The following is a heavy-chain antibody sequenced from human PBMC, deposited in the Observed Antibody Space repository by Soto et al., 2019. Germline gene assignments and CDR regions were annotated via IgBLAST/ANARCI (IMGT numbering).Heavy chain of an antibody. CDR2: IIPIFGTA. J-gene: IGHJ6*02. D-gene: IGHD5-12*01. CDR1: GGTFSSYA. Sequence: SVKVSCKASGGTFSSYAISWVRQAPGQGLEWMGGIIPIFGTANYAQKFQGRVTITADESTSTAYMELSSLRSEDTAVYYCAWGGYAKYDYYYYGMDVWGQGTTVTVSS. V-gene: IGHV1-69*13. CDR3: AWGGYAKYDYYYYGMDV.